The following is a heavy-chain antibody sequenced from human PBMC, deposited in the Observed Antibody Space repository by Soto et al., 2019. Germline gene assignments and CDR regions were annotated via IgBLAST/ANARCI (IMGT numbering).Heavy chain of an antibody. J-gene: IGHJ6*03. CDR2: IYHSGST. D-gene: IGHD3-3*01. Sequence: SETLSLTCAVSGGSISSSNWWSWVRQPPGKGLEWIGEIYHSGSTNYNPSLKSRVTISVDTSKNQFSLKLSSVTAADTAVYYCARGSPERITIFGVVIKNNYMDVWGKGTTVTVSS. CDR1: GGSISSSNW. CDR3: ARGSPERITIFGVVIKNNYMDV. V-gene: IGHV4-4*02.